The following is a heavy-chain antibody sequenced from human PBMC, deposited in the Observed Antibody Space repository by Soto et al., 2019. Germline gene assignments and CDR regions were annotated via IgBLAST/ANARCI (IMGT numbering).Heavy chain of an antibody. CDR3: ARSYSGTFYGYDI. V-gene: IGHV4-59*02. Sequence: SETSLNSTVSGGSVSSFHLSWVLQSPGKGLEWIGYVFYTGNTKYNPALKRRVTISVDTSKKQFSLKLSSVSAADTGLYYCARSYSGTFYGYDIWGQGILVTVSS. D-gene: IGHD1-26*01. J-gene: IGHJ4*02. CDR2: VFYTGNT. CDR1: GGSVSSFH.